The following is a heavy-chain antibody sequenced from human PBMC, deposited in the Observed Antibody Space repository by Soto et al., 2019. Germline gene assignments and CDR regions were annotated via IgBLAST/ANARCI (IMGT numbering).Heavy chain of an antibody. CDR2: VKGDGSDR. J-gene: IGHJ3*02. V-gene: IGHV3-74*01. Sequence: PGGSLRLSCAASGFTFNTYWMHWVRQAPGKGLVWVSRVKGDGSDRTYADSVKGRFTISRDNTKNTLYLQMNSLRPEDTAVYYCERAQWLEDDVFDIWGPGTMVTVSS. CDR1: GFTFNTYW. CDR3: ERAQWLEDDVFDI. D-gene: IGHD6-19*01.